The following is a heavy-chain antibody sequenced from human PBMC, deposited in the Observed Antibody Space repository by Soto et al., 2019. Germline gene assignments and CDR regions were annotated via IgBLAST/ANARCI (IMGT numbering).Heavy chain of an antibody. CDR3: AYHLWAFDI. V-gene: IGHV3-48*03. CDR1: GFTFSSYE. J-gene: IGHJ3*02. Sequence: GGSLRLSCAASGFTFSSYEMNWVRQAPGKGLEWVSYISSSGSTIYYADSVKGRFTISRDNAKNSVYLQMNSVRAEDTAVYYCAYHLWAFDIWGQGTMVTVSS. CDR2: ISSSGSTI. D-gene: IGHD1-26*01.